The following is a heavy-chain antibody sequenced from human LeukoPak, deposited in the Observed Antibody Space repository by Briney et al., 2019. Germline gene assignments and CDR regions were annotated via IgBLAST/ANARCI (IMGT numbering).Heavy chain of an antibody. J-gene: IGHJ6*02. V-gene: IGHV4-59*01. CDR2: IYYSGST. Sequence: SETLSLTCTVSGGSISTYYGNWIRRAPGKGLEWIGYIYYSGSTNYNPSLKSRVTMSVDTSRNQFSLKLSSVTAADTAVYYCARAQVDYNNGPGSQGYYFYGMDVWGQGTTVTVSS. D-gene: IGHD4-11*01. CDR3: ARAQVDYNNGPGSQGYYFYGMDV. CDR1: GGSISTYY.